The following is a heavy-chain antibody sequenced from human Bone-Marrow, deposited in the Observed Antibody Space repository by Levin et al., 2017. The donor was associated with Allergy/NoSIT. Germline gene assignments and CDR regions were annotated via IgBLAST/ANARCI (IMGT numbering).Heavy chain of an antibody. V-gene: IGHV4-4*02. CDR1: GGSISHDNW. CDR2: VYHRGYT. Sequence: SETLSLTCAVSGGSISHDNWWSWVRQPPGKGLEWIGEVYHRGYTNYNPSLKSRVTISVDKSKNHFSLKLNSVTAADTAVYYCASNGWYSIGSWGQGALVTVSS. D-gene: IGHD6-19*01. J-gene: IGHJ5*02. CDR3: ASNGWYSIGS.